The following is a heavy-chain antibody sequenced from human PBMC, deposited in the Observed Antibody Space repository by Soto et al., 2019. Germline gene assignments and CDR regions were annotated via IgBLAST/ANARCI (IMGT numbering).Heavy chain of an antibody. J-gene: IGHJ4*02. Sequence: QVQLVQSGAEVKKPGASVKVSCKASGYTFTSYDINWVRQATGQWLELMGLMNPNMGNTDYAQKFQGRVTMPRNTSIGPAHMALSSLRAEDPAVSSSARTLYGDNVDYWGQGTLVTVSS. V-gene: IGHV1-8*01. CDR1: GYTFTSYD. CDR2: MNPNMGNT. CDR3: ARTLYGDNVDY. D-gene: IGHD4-17*01.